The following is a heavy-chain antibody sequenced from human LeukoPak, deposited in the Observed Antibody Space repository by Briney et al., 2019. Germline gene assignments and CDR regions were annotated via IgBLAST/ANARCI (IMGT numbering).Heavy chain of an antibody. J-gene: IGHJ3*02. Sequence: GGSLRLSCAASGFSVNTNYMNWVRQAPGKGLERVSVLYSGGDTYYADSVKGRFTISRDNSKNTLYLQMNGLRAEDTAVYYCARVEVAYDAFDIWGRGTMVTVSS. CDR2: LYSGGDT. D-gene: IGHD6-19*01. V-gene: IGHV3-66*01. CDR1: GFSVNTNY. CDR3: ARVEVAYDAFDI.